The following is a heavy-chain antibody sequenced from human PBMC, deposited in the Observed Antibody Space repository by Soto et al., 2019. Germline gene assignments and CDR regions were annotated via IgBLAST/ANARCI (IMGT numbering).Heavy chain of an antibody. CDR1: GFTFNTYD. V-gene: IGHV3-21*01. CDR2: ITTSSAYI. Sequence: EVQLVESGGGLVKPGGSLRLSCAASGFTFNTYDMNWVREAPGKELEWVSSITTSSAYIYYADSLKGRITNARDNAKNSRFLQMHCLRAEDTAVYYCVRSGTARLLRHSWFDTWGQGTLVTVSS. J-gene: IGHJ5*02. CDR3: VRSGTARLLRHSWFDT. D-gene: IGHD2-21*01.